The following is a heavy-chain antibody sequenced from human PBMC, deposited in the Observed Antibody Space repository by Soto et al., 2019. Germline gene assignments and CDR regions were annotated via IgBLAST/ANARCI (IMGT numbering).Heavy chain of an antibody. CDR2: INPRGDIT. D-gene: IGHD4-17*01. CDR1: GFSFSDYF. V-gene: IGHV1-46*01. J-gene: IGHJ5*02. CDR3: ARDNRQDYGTSAARSWFHP. Sequence: QAHLVQSGADVKKPGASVMLSCKASGFSFSDYFMHWVRQAPGQGLEWMGIINPRGDITNYAQKFQGRVSIARDTSTSTVYMALSSLRYEDTAVYYCARDNRQDYGTSAARSWFHPWGQGTPVTVSA.